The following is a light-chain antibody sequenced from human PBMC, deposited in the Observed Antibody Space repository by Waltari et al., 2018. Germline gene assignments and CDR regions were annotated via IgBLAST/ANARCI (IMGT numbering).Light chain of an antibody. J-gene: IGKJ2*03. V-gene: IGKV1-17*01. Sequence: DIQMTQSPSSLSASVGDTVTITCRASQAMSSYLNWFQQKPGKAPKLLIYAATTLQSGVPSRFSGYGSGTDFTLTISSLQPEDFASYYCRQHNSFPYSFGQGTKVEIK. CDR2: AAT. CDR3: RQHNSFPYS. CDR1: QAMSSY.